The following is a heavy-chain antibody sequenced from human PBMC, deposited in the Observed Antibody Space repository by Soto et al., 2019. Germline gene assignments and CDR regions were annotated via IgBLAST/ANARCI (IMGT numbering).Heavy chain of an antibody. D-gene: IGHD6-19*01. J-gene: IGHJ6*02. Sequence: QVQLVQSGAEVKKPGSSVKVSCKASGGTSSSYTISWVRQAPRQGLEWMGGIIPILGRATYAQKFQGRVTMTADNSTSTAYMELRSLRSEDTAVYYCAKGEGPQAVAGSRYYYGMDVWGQGTTVTVSS. CDR3: AKGEGPQAVAGSRYYYGMDV. V-gene: IGHV1-69*06. CDR1: GGTSSSYT. CDR2: IIPILGRA.